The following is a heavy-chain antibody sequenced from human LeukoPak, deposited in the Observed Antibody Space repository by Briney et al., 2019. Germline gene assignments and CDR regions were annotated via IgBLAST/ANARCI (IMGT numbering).Heavy chain of an antibody. CDR2: INPSGGST. J-gene: IGHJ4*02. CDR1: GYTFNSYY. CDR3: ARAGDTAMVIEY. V-gene: IGHV1-46*02. Sequence: ASVKVSCKXSGYTFNSYYMHWVRQAPGQGLEWMGIINPSGGSTSHAQKFQGRVTMTRDTSTSTVYMELSSLRSEDTAVYYCARAGDTAMVIEYWGQGTLVTISS. D-gene: IGHD5-18*01.